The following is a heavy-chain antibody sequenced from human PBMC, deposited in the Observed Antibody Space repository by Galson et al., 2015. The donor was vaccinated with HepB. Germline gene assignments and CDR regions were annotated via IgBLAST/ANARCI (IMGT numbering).Heavy chain of an antibody. Sequence: QSGAEVKKPGESLRISCKGSGYSFTSYWISWVRQMPGKGLEWMGRIDPSDSYTNYSPSFQGHVTISADKSISTAYLQWSSLKASDTAMYYCARMPPGVRLQWLERLGYYYYYGMDVWGQGTTVTVSS. D-gene: IGHD6-19*01. J-gene: IGHJ6*02. CDR1: GYSFTSYW. CDR3: ARMPPGVRLQWLERLGYYYYYGMDV. V-gene: IGHV5-10-1*01. CDR2: IDPSDSYT.